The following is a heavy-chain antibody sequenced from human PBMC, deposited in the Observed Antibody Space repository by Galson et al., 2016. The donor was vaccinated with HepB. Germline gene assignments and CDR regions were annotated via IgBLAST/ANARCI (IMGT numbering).Heavy chain of an antibody. CDR3: TTVRVERDYGDYGWA. CDR1: GLTFSNAW. J-gene: IGHJ5*02. Sequence: SLRLSCAVSGLTFSNAWMSWVRQAPGKGLEWVGRIKSKTDGGTADYGAPVKGRFTISRDDSKDTLYLQMNSLEIEDTAVYYCTTVRVERDYGDYGWAWGQGTLVTVSS. V-gene: IGHV3-15*01. CDR2: IKSKTDGGTA. D-gene: IGHD4-17*01.